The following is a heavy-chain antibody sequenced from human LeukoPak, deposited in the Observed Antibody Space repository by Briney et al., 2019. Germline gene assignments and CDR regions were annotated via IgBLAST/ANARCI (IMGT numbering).Heavy chain of an antibody. CDR3: AADPDYDILTGYKN. D-gene: IGHD3-9*01. CDR1: GFTFTSSA. J-gene: IGHJ4*02. Sequence: ASVPVSFKASGFTFTSSAMQWLRQARGQRLEWIGWIVVGSGNTNYAQKFQERVTITRDMSTSTAYMELSSLRSEDTAVYYCAADPDYDILTGYKNWGQGTLVTVSS. V-gene: IGHV1-58*02. CDR2: IVVGSGNT.